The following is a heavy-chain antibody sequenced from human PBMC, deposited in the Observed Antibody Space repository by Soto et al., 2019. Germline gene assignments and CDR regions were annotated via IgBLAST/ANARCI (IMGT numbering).Heavy chain of an antibody. CDR3: AKDLAVRGYFDY. D-gene: IGHD3-10*01. V-gene: IGHV3-30*18. CDR2: ISYDGSNK. Sequence: QVQLAESGGGVVQPGRSLRLSCAASGFTFSSYGMHWVRQAPGKGLEWVAVISYDGSNKYYADSVKGRFTISRDNSKNTLYLQMNSLRAEDTAVYYCAKDLAVRGYFDYWGQGTLVTVSS. J-gene: IGHJ4*02. CDR1: GFTFSSYG.